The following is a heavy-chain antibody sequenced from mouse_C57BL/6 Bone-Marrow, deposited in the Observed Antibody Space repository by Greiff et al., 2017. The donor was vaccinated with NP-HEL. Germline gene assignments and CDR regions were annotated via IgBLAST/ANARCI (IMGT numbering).Heavy chain of an antibody. D-gene: IGHD1-1*01. V-gene: IGHV1-69*01. J-gene: IGHJ2*01. Sequence: VQLQQPGAELVMPGASVKLSCKASGYTFTSYWMHWVKQRPGQGLEWIGEIDPSDSYTNYNQKFKGKSTLTVDKSSSTAYMQLSSLTSEDSAVYYCARSDTTPVAGVFDYWGQGTTLTVSS. CDR1: GYTFTSYW. CDR3: ARSDTTPVAGVFDY. CDR2: IDPSDSYT.